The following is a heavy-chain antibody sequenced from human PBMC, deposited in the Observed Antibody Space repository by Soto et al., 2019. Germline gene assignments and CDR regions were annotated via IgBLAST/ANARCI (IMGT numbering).Heavy chain of an antibody. CDR3: ASWRGLNPAEYFQH. Sequence: PGGSLRLSCAASGFTFSSYSMNWVRQAPGKGLEGVSYISSSNNTIYYAESVKGRFTISRDNAKNSLYLQLNSLRAEDTAVYYCASWRGLNPAEYFQHWGRGTLVTVSS. V-gene: IGHV3-48*01. CDR1: GFTFSSYS. CDR2: ISSSNNTI. D-gene: IGHD1-1*01. J-gene: IGHJ1*01.